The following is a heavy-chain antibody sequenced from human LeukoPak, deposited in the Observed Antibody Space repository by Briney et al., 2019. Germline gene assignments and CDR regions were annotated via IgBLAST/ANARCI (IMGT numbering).Heavy chain of an antibody. D-gene: IGHD5-24*01. Sequence: SETLSLTCTVSGGFISNYYWGWIRQPPGKGLEWIGYIYFSGTSYYSPSLKSRVTMSVDTSKNQFSLKLKSVTAADTAVYYCARHVRTGYNLLDHWGQGTLVTVSS. J-gene: IGHJ5*02. CDR3: ARHVRTGYNLLDH. CDR1: GGFISNYY. CDR2: IYFSGTS. V-gene: IGHV4-59*08.